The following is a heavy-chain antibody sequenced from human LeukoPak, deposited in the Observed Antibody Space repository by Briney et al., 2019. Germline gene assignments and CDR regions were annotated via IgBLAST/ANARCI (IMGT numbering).Heavy chain of an antibody. CDR2: INHSGST. Sequence: SETLSLTCAVYGGSFSGYYWSWIRQPPGKGLEWIGEINHSGSTNYNPSLKSRVTISVDTSKNQFPLKLSSVTAADTAVYYCARGFQEDYGDYVNFDYWGQGTLVTVSS. V-gene: IGHV4-34*01. CDR1: GGSFSGYY. CDR3: ARGFQEDYGDYVNFDY. J-gene: IGHJ4*02. D-gene: IGHD4-17*01.